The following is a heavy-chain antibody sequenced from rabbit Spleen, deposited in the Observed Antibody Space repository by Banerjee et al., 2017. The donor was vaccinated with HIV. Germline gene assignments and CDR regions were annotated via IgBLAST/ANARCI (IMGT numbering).Heavy chain of an antibody. CDR1: GFSFSGGAY. J-gene: IGHJ4*01. D-gene: IGHD4-1*01. CDR3: ARETSGGWGVVLYYFRL. Sequence: QSLEESGGGLVKPEGSLTLTCKASGFSFSGGAYMCWVRQAPGKGLDWIVCIGIRSGITHYATWAKGRFTISKTSSTTVTLQMPSLTAADTATYFCARETSGGWGVVLYYFRLWGPGTLVTVS. CDR2: IGIRSGIT. V-gene: IGHV1S40*01.